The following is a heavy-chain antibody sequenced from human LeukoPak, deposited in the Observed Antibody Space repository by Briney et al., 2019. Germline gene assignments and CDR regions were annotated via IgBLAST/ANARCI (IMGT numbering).Heavy chain of an antibody. D-gene: IGHD3-22*01. CDR3: ARGDSSGYSSYYYYGMDV. V-gene: IGHV1-18*01. CDR1: GYTFTSYG. J-gene: IGHJ6*02. CDR2: ISAYNGNT. Sequence: ASVKVSCKASGYTFTSYGISWVRQAPGQGLEWMGWISAYNGNTNYAQKPQGRVTMTTDTSTSTAYMELRSLRSDDTAVYYCARGDSSGYSSYYYYGMDVWGQGTTVTVSS.